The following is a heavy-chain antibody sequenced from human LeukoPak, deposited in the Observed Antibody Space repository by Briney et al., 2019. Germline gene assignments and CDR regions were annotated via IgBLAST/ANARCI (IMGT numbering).Heavy chain of an antibody. CDR1: GFTFSSYW. CDR3: ARPSTSANPYYYYMDV. Sequence: GGSLRLSCAASGFTFSSYWMHWVRQAPGKGLVWVSRINSDGSSTSYVDSVKGRFTISRDNAKNTLYLQMNSLRAEDTAVYYCARPSTSANPYYYYMDVWGKGTTVTVSS. V-gene: IGHV3-74*01. J-gene: IGHJ6*03. CDR2: INSDGSST.